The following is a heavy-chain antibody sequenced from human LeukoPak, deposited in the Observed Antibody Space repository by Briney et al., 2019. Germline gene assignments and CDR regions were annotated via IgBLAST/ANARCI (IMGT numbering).Heavy chain of an antibody. Sequence: GGSLRISCAASGFTFSSYAMSWVRQAPGKGLEWVSAISGSGGSTYYADAVKGRFTISRDNSKNTLYLQMNSLRAEDTAVYYCANAWRSPRVDFQHWGQGTLVTVSS. CDR2: ISGSGGST. CDR1: GFTFSSYA. CDR3: ANAWRSPRVDFQH. J-gene: IGHJ1*01. D-gene: IGHD1-26*01. V-gene: IGHV3-23*01.